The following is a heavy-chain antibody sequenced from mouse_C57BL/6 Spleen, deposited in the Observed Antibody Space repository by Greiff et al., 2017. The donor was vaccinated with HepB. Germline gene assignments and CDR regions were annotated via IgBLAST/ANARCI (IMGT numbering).Heavy chain of an antibody. Sequence: EVQLQQSGPELVKPGASVKISCKASGYTFTDYYMNWVKQSHGKSLEWIGAINPNNGGTSYNQKFKGKATLTVDKSSSTAYMDLRSLTSEDSAVYNCARVELGQGYWGQGTTLTVAS. V-gene: IGHV1-26*01. D-gene: IGHD4-1*01. CDR1: GYTFTDYY. CDR2: INPNNGGT. CDR3: ARVELGQGY. J-gene: IGHJ2*01.